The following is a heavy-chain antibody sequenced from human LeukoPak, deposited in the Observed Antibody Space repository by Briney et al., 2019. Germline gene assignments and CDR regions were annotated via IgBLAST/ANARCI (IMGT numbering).Heavy chain of an antibody. J-gene: IGHJ4*02. V-gene: IGHV3-30-3*01. CDR3: AKGGVPAAISIRGYSGYDYY. CDR2: ISYDGSNK. D-gene: IGHD5-12*01. CDR1: GFTFSNYA. Sequence: PGGSLRLSCAASGFTFSNYAMHWVRQAPGKGLEWVAVISYDGSNKYYADSVKGRFTISRDNSKNTLYLQMNSLRAEDTAVYYCAKGGVPAAISIRGYSGYDYYWGQGTLVTVSS.